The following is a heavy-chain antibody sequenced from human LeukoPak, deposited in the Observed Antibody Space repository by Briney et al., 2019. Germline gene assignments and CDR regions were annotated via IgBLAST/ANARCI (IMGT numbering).Heavy chain of an antibody. Sequence: SQTLSLTCTVSGGSISSGDYYWSWIRQPPGKGLEWIGYIYYSGSTNYNPSLKSRVTISVDTSKNQFSLKLSSVTAADTAVYYCARVRRRGNAFDIWGQGTMVTVSS. CDR2: IYYSGST. J-gene: IGHJ3*02. CDR1: GGSISSGDYY. V-gene: IGHV4-30-4*01. CDR3: ARVRRRGNAFDI. D-gene: IGHD1-26*01.